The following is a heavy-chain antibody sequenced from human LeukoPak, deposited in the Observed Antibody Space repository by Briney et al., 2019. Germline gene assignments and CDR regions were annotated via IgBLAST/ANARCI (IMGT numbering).Heavy chain of an antibody. V-gene: IGHV4-39*07. CDR2: IYYSGST. Sequence: PSETLSLTCTVSGGSISSSSYYWGWIRQPPGKGLEWIGSIYYSGSTYYNPSLKSRVTISVVTSKNQFSLKLSSVAAADTAVYYCARVVVIPYYFDYWGQGTLVTVSS. J-gene: IGHJ4*02. CDR3: ARVVVIPYYFDY. CDR1: GGSISSSSYY. D-gene: IGHD3-22*01.